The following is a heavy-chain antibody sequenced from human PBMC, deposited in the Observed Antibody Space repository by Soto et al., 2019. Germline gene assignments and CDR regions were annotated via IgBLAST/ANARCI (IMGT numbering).Heavy chain of an antibody. CDR3: AKGDYGDYRYYYYGMDV. D-gene: IGHD4-17*01. CDR1: GFTFSSYA. J-gene: IGHJ6*02. CDR2: ISGSGGST. V-gene: IGHV3-23*01. Sequence: PGGSLRLSCAASGFTFSSYAMSRVRQAPGKGLEWVSAISGSGGSTYYADSVKGRFTISRDNSKNTLYLQMNSLRAEDTAVYYCAKGDYGDYRYYYYGMDVWGQGTTVPVSS.